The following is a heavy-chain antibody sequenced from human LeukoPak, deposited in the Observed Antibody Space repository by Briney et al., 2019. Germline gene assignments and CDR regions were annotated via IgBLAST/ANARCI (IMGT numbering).Heavy chain of an antibody. CDR3: ARVGLLTGYYFFDY. V-gene: IGHV1-69*05. J-gene: IGHJ4*02. CDR1: GGTFSSYA. Sequence: SVKVSCKASGGTFSSYAISWVRQAPGQGLEWMGGIIPILGTANYAQKLQGRVTMTTDTSTSTAYMELRSLGSDETAVYYCARVGLLTGYYFFDYWGQGTLVTVSS. CDR2: IIPILGTA. D-gene: IGHD3-9*01.